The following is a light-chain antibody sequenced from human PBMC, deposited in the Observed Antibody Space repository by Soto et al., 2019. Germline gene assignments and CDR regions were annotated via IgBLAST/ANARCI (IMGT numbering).Light chain of an antibody. CDR2: KAS. J-gene: IGKJ2*01. CDR3: QQYNNYPMST. V-gene: IGKV1-5*03. Sequence: DIQMTQSPSTLSASVGDRVTITCRASQSISTWLAWYQQKPGKAPNLLIYKASNLERGVPSRFSGSGSGTEFTLTISSLQPDDFATYYCQQYNNYPMSTFGQGTKLEIK. CDR1: QSISTW.